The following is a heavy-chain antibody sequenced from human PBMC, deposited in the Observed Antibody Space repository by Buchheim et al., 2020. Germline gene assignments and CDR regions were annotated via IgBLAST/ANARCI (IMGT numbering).Heavy chain of an antibody. CDR2: IYLSGST. CDR1: GGSISSSNW. Sequence: QVQLQESGPGLVKPSGTLSLTCAVSGGSISSSNWWSWVRQPPGKGREWIGEIYLSGSTNYNPSLKSRSPIPVDNPKNQFSLKLSSVTAADTAVYYCARTTVTAYVYDYWGQGTL. J-gene: IGHJ4*02. D-gene: IGHD4-17*01. CDR3: ARTTVTAYVYDY. V-gene: IGHV4-4*02.